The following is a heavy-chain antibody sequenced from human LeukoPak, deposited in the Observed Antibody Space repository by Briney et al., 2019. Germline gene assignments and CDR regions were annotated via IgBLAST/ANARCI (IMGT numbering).Heavy chain of an antibody. CDR2: ISAYNGNT. CDR3: ARGGGELRYFDWLLYPYYYYYYMDV. Sequence: GASVKVSCKASGYTFTIYGISWVRQAPGQGLEWMGWISAYNGNTNYAQKLQGRVTMTTDTSTSTAYMELRSLRSDDTAVYYCARGGGELRYFDWLLYPYYYYYYMDVWGKGTTVTVSS. J-gene: IGHJ6*03. V-gene: IGHV1-18*01. CDR1: GYTFTIYG. D-gene: IGHD3-9*01.